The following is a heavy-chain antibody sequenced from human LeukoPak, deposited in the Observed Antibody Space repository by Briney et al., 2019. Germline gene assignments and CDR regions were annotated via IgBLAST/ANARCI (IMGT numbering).Heavy chain of an antibody. CDR2: INQVGSER. V-gene: IGHV3-7*01. CDR1: GFTFSTYW. J-gene: IGHJ4*02. Sequence: GGSLRLSCTVSGFTFSTYWMSWVRQAPGKGLEWVAIINQVGSERYYVDSVKGRFTISRDNAKSSLYLQMNSLRVEDTAVYYCARHALHDFAQYYFDYWGQGTLVTVSS. CDR3: ARHALHDFAQYYFDY. D-gene: IGHD3-3*01.